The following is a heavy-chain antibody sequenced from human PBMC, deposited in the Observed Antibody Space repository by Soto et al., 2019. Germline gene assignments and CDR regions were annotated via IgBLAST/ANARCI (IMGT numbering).Heavy chain of an antibody. Sequence: PGGSLRLSCAASGFTFSSYAMSWVRQAPGKGLEWVSAISGSGGSTYYADSVKGRFTISRDNSKNTLYLQMNSLRAEDTAVYYCAKDQVGLWFGQSGGYYYGMDVWGQGTTVTVSS. V-gene: IGHV3-23*01. J-gene: IGHJ6*02. D-gene: IGHD3-10*01. CDR2: ISGSGGST. CDR1: GFTFSSYA. CDR3: AKDQVGLWFGQSGGYYYGMDV.